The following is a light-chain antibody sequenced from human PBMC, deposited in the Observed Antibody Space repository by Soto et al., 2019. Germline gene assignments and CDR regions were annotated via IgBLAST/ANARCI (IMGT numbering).Light chain of an antibody. CDR3: QQGNSFPLT. J-gene: IGKJ4*01. V-gene: IGKV1-12*01. CDR1: QGISSW. Sequence: DIPMTQSPSSVSASVGDRVTITCRASQGISSWLAWFQQKPGEAPRLLIYAASSLHTGVPSRFSGSGSGTHFTLTISSLQPEDFATYYCQQGNSFPLTFGGGTKVEIK. CDR2: AAS.